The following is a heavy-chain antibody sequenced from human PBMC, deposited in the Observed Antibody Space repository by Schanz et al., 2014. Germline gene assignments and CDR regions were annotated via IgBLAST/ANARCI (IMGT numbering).Heavy chain of an antibody. CDR3: ARHRVSSFRPQHFDS. D-gene: IGHD6-13*01. Sequence: EVQLVQSGAEVKKPGESLRISCEGSGYIFTPYWISWVRLMPGKGLEWMGRIDPGDSYTNYGPSFQGHVTISVDKSISTAYVQWSSLKASDTAMYYCARHRVSSFRPQHFDSWGQGTLVTVSS. CDR2: IDPGDSYT. J-gene: IGHJ4*02. V-gene: IGHV5-10-1*03. CDR1: GYIFTPYW.